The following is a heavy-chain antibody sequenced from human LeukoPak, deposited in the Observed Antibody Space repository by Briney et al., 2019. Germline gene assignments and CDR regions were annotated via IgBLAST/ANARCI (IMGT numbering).Heavy chain of an antibody. J-gene: IGHJ3*02. V-gene: IGHV3-30*03. Sequence: GGSLRLSCAASGFTFSSYGMHWVRQAPGKGLEWVAVISYDGNNEYYADSVKGRFTISRDNSKNTLYLQMNSLRAEDTAAYYCARIYCVGDCLDAAPLSDAFDIWGQGTMVTVSS. CDR3: ARIYCVGDCLDAAPLSDAFDI. D-gene: IGHD2-21*02. CDR2: ISYDGNNE. CDR1: GFTFSSYG.